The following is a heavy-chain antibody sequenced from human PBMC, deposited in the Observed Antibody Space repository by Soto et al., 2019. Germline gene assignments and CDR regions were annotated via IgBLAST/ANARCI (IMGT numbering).Heavy chain of an antibody. Sequence: EVRLVEAGGGLMQPGGSLRLSCAGSGFIVSRSYMNWVRQAPGKGLEWLSIIYSGGSTKYADSVKDRFTISRDTSKNTVYLHMDRLRAEDTAVYYCARDSPEYGTGSPLESWGQGTLVTVSS. V-gene: IGHV3-53*01. CDR3: ARDSPEYGTGSPLES. CDR1: GFIVSRSY. CDR2: IYSGGST. J-gene: IGHJ4*02. D-gene: IGHD3-10*01.